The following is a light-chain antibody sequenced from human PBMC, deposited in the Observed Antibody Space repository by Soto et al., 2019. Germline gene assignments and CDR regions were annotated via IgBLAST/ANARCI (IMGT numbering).Light chain of an antibody. J-gene: IGKJ5*01. CDR3: QKYNSWPIT. V-gene: IGKV3D-15*01. Sequence: EIVMTQSPATLSVSPGESATLSCRASQNINSDLAWYVQKPGQAPRLVIYGASTWGTDVPPRFTGSGSGTEFTLTISCLQSEVFAVYCCQKYNSWPITFGQGTRL. CDR1: QNINSD. CDR2: GAS.